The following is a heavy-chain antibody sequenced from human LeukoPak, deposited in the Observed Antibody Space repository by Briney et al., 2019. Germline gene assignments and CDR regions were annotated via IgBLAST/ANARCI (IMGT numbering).Heavy chain of an antibody. CDR2: INSDGSST. V-gene: IGHV3-74*01. Sequence: GGSLRLSCAASGFTFSSYWMHWVRQAPGKGLVWVSRINSDGSSTSYADSVKGRFTISRDNAKNTLYLQMNSLRAEDTAVYYCARAPDVDTAMVFDPWGQGTLVTVPS. CDR3: ARAPDVDTAMVFDP. CDR1: GFTFSSYW. D-gene: IGHD5-18*01. J-gene: IGHJ5*02.